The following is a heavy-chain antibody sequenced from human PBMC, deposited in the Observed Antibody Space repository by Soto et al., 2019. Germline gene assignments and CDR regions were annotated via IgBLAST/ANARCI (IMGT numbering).Heavy chain of an antibody. CDR3: ARSPINYGSGSYYINY. Sequence: QVQLVQSGAEVREPGASVTVPCKASGYTFTSYGITWVRQAPGQGLEWMGWITAYNGNTNYAQKVQDRVTMTTDTATSTAYMELRSLRSDDTAVYYCARSPINYGSGSYYINYWGQGSLVTVSS. CDR2: ITAYNGNT. CDR1: GYTFTSYG. J-gene: IGHJ4*02. D-gene: IGHD3-10*01. V-gene: IGHV1-18*01.